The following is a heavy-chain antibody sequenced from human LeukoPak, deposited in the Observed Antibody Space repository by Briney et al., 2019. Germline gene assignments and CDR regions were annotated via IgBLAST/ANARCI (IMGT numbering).Heavy chain of an antibody. CDR2: ISGDGTTT. CDR1: GFTFSNYW. CDR3: TRVRSSSWYDY. D-gene: IGHD6-13*01. Sequence: PGGSLRLSCAASGFTFSNYWMHWVRQAQGKGLVWVSRISGDGTTTTYADSVKGRFTLTRDNAKNALFMQISSLIVDDTAVYYCTRVRSSSWYDYWGQGALVTVSS. V-gene: IGHV3-74*01. J-gene: IGHJ4*02.